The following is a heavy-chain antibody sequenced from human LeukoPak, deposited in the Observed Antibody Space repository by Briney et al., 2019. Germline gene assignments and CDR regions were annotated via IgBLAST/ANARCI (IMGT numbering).Heavy chain of an antibody. V-gene: IGHV3-64*01. CDR2: IISHGGST. D-gene: IGHD1-26*01. CDR1: GFSFSSYT. Sequence: GGSLRLSCAASGFSFSSYTMHWVRQAPGKGLEYVSAIISHGGSTHYTNSVRGRFTISRDNSKNTLYLQMGSLRAEDMAVYYCARVKMGATVTDYYYYYMDVSGKGTTVTVFS. CDR3: ARVKMGATVTDYYYYYMDV. J-gene: IGHJ6*03.